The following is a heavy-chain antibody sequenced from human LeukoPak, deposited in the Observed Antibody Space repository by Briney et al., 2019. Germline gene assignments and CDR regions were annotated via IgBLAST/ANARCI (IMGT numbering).Heavy chain of an antibody. Sequence: ASVKVSCKASGGTFSSYAISWVRQAPGQGLEWMGRIIPIFGTANYAQKFQGRVTIPTDESTSTAYMELSSLRSEDTAVYYCARDHQGVPDYDILTGYYPLDYWGQGTLVTVSS. CDR3: ARDHQGVPDYDILTGYYPLDY. J-gene: IGHJ4*02. D-gene: IGHD3-9*01. V-gene: IGHV1-69*05. CDR1: GGTFSSYA. CDR2: IIPIFGTA.